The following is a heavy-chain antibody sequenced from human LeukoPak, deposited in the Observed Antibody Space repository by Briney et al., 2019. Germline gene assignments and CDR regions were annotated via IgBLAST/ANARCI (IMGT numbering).Heavy chain of an antibody. D-gene: IGHD6-19*01. V-gene: IGHV4-4*07. Sequence: SETLSLTCTVSGGSISSYYWSWIRQPAGKGLEWIGRIYTSGSTNYNPSPKSRVTMSVDTSKNQFSLKLSSVTAADTAVYYCARGSSGWYLGAFDIWGQGTMVTVSS. J-gene: IGHJ3*02. CDR3: ARGSSGWYLGAFDI. CDR1: GGSISSYY. CDR2: IYTSGST.